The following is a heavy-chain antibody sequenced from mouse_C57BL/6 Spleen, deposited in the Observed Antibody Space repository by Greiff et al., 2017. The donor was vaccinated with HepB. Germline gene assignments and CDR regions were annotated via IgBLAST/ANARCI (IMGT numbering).Heavy chain of an antibody. D-gene: IGHD1-1*01. J-gene: IGHJ1*03. CDR1: GYSITSGYY. V-gene: IGHV3-6*01. Sequence: EVQLVESGPGLVKPSQSLSLTCSVTGYSITSGYYWNWIRQFPGNKLEWMGYISYDGSNNYNPSLKNRISITRDTSTNQFFLKLNSVTTEDTATDYCARGVGYGSRRGYFDVWGTGTTVTVSS. CDR2: ISYDGSN. CDR3: ARGVGYGSRRGYFDV.